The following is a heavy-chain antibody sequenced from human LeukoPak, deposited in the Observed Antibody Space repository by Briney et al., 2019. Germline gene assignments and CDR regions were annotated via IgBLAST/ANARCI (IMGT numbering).Heavy chain of an antibody. Sequence: KPSETLSLTCTISGGSIGSHYYSWIRQPAGKGLEWIGRMSISGNTNYNPSLKSRVTMSLDTSKNHFSLKLRSVTAADTAVYFCARGGVLHTYFDYWGQGTLVSVSS. D-gene: IGHD3-10*01. V-gene: IGHV4-4*07. CDR1: GGSIGSHY. CDR3: ARGGVLHTYFDY. J-gene: IGHJ4*02. CDR2: MSISGNT.